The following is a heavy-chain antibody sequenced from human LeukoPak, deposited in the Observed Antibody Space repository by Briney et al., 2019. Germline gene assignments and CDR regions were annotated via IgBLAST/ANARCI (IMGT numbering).Heavy chain of an antibody. CDR2: TSSNGGST. Sequence: GGSLRLSCSASGFTFSSYAMHWVRQAPGRGLEYVSATSSNGGSTYYPDSLKGRFTISRDNSKNTLYLQMSSLRAEDTALYYCAKEGTSSTWTFDYWGQGTQVTVSS. D-gene: IGHD6-13*01. J-gene: IGHJ4*02. CDR1: GFTFSSYA. CDR3: AKEGTSSTWTFDY. V-gene: IGHV3-64D*09.